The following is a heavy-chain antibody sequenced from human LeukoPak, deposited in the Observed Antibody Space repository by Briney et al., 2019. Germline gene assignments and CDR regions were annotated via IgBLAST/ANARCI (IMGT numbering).Heavy chain of an antibody. V-gene: IGHV3-48*03. J-gene: IGHJ4*02. CDR2: ISSGGTTI. CDR3: TRGLVV. Sequence: GGSLRLSCAASGFTFSEFEMNWVRQAPGKGLEWVSDISSGGTTIFYGDSVKGRFTISRDNAKNSLYLQMNSVRDEDAAIYFCTRGLVVWGQGALVTVSS. CDR1: GFTFSEFE. D-gene: IGHD2-2*01.